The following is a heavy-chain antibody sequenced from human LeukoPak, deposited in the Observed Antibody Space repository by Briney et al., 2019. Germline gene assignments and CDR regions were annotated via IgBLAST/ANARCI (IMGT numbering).Heavy chain of an antibody. V-gene: IGHV1-2*02. CDR2: INPNSGGT. D-gene: IGHD4-23*01. J-gene: IGHJ5*02. Sequence: ASVKASCKASGYMYTGYYIHSVRQAPGQGLEWMGWINPNSGGTNYAQKFQGRVTMTRDTSISTAYMELSRLRSDDTAVYYCATHDYGGNGLDPWGQGTLVTVSS. CDR3: ATHDYGGNGLDP. CDR1: GYMYTGYY.